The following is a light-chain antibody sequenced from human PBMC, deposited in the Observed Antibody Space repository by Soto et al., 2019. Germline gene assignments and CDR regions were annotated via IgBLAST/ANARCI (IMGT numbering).Light chain of an antibody. Sequence: QSVLTQSPSLSGTPGQRVTISCSGSNFNVKNNYVYWYQQFAGTAPKLLIYSNNRRHSGVPDRFSGSKSGSSASLAISGLRPEDEADYYCASWDDSLSETVFGGGTQLTVL. CDR1: NFNVKNNY. J-gene: IGLJ7*01. CDR3: ASWDDSLSETV. V-gene: IGLV1-47*01. CDR2: SNN.